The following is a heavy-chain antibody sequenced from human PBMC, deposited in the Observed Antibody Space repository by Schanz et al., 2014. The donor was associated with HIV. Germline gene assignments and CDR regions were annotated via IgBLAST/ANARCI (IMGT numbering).Heavy chain of an antibody. J-gene: IGHJ4*02. D-gene: IGHD2-15*01. CDR2: ISYDGSNK. CDR3: ARGGIWEWDQPDFDS. CDR1: GFTFSTYG. Sequence: QVQLVESGGGVVQPGRSLRLSCAASGFTFSTYGMHWVRQAPGKGLEWGAVISYDGSNKYYADSVKGRFTISRDNSKNTLYLQINSLRAEDTAVYYCARGGIWEWDQPDFDSWGQGTLVTVSS. V-gene: IGHV3-30*19.